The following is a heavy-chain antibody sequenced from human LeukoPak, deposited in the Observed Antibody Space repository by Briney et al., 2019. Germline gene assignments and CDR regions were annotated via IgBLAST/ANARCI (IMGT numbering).Heavy chain of an antibody. CDR3: ARDSGSYYVDFYYHMDV. V-gene: IGHV1-2*02. CDR2: INPNSGGT. D-gene: IGHD1-26*01. J-gene: IGHJ6*03. Sequence: ASVKVSCKASGYTFTNYYMHWVRQAPGQGLEWMGWINPNSGGTNYAQKFQGRVTMTRDTSISAAYMELSRLTSDDTAVYYCARDSGSYYVDFYYHMDVWGKGTTVTVSS. CDR1: GYTFTNYY.